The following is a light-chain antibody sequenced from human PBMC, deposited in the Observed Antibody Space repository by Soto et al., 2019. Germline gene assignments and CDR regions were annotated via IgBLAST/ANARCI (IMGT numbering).Light chain of an antibody. CDR2: GAS. CDR1: QDISNR. Sequence: EIVMTQSPXTLSVSPGERATLFCRASQDISNRXAWYQQKPGQAPRLLIYGASTWATGIPDRFSGSGSGTEFTLTISRLQSDDSAVYYXXXXYNWPSLTFGGGTKVEIK. CDR3: XXXYNWPSLT. V-gene: IGKV3-15*01. J-gene: IGKJ4*01.